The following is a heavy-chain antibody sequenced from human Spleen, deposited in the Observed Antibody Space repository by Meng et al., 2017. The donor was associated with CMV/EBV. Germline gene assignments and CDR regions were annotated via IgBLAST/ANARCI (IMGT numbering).Heavy chain of an antibody. CDR3: ARAGGASEFYPMDV. V-gene: IGHV3-30*04. CDR2: ISYDGNNR. Sequence: GGSLRLSCAASGFNFITFAMHWVRQAPGKALEWVAVISYDGNNRHYVDSVKGRFTISRDNSKNTLFLQMNNLRAEDTAFYYCARAGGASEFYPMDVWGLGTKVTVSS. J-gene: IGHJ6*02. D-gene: IGHD1-26*01. CDR1: GFNFITFA.